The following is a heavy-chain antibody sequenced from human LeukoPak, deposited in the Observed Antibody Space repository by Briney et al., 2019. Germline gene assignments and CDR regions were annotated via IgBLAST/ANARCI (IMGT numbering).Heavy chain of an antibody. CDR1: GFTVSSNY. J-gene: IGHJ6*02. CDR2: IYSGGST. V-gene: IGHV3-53*01. D-gene: IGHD6-6*01. Sequence: TGGSLRLSCAASGFTVSSNYMSWVRQAPGKGLEWVSVIYSGGSTYYADSVKGRFTISRDNSKNTLYLQMNSLRAEGTAVYYCARDLGSSSSYYYYGMDVWGQGTTVTVSS. CDR3: ARDLGSSSSYYYYGMDV.